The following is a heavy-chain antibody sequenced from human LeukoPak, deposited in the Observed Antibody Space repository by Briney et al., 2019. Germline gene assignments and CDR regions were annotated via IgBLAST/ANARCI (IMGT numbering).Heavy chain of an antibody. CDR1: GFTFTSYA. J-gene: IGHJ3*02. D-gene: IGHD2-21*02. Sequence: GGSLRLSCAASGFTFTSYAMSWVRQAPGKGLEWISSINGGGSTTYHADSVKGRFTISRDNSKNTLYLQMNSLRAEDTAVYYCAKDGAGVTADASDIWGQGTMVTVSS. CDR3: AKDGAGVTADASDI. CDR2: INGGGSTT. V-gene: IGHV3-23*01.